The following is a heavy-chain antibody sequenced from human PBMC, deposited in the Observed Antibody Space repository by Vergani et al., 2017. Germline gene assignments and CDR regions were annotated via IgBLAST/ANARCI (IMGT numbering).Heavy chain of an antibody. V-gene: IGHV4-34*01. CDR2: INHSGST. D-gene: IGHD4-17*01. Sequence: QVQLQQWGAGLLKPSETLSLTCAVYGGSFSGYYWSWIRQPPGKGLEWIGEINHSGSTNYNPSLKSRFTISRDNAKNSLYLQMNSLRAEDTAVYYCARDSHDYGAFDYWGQGTLVTVSS. J-gene: IGHJ4*02. CDR1: GGSFSGYY. CDR3: ARDSHDYGAFDY.